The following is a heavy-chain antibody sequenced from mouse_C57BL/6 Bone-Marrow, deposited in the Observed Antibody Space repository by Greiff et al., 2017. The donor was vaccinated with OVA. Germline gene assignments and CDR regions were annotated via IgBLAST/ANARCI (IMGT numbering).Heavy chain of an antibody. Sequence: EVNLVESGGGLVKPGGSLKLSCAASGFNISDYGMHWVRQAQEKGLEWVAYMSSGSSNIYYADTVKSRFTISRDNAKNTLFLQMNSLRSEDTAMYYCAIYYSNYATYWGPVTLVTVSA. V-gene: IGHV5-17*01. CDR3: AIYYSNYATY. D-gene: IGHD2-5*01. CDR2: MSSGSSNI. CDR1: GFNISDYG. J-gene: IGHJ3*01.